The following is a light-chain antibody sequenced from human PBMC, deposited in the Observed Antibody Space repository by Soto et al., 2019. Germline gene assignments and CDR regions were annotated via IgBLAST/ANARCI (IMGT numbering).Light chain of an antibody. CDR3: MQALQSPWVCT. CDR2: LGS. J-gene: IGKJ3*01. CDR1: QSLLHSNGYNY. V-gene: IGKV2-28*01. Sequence: DIVMTQSPLSLPVTPGEPASISCRSSQSLLHSNGYNYLDWYLQKPGQSPQLLIYLGSNRASGVSDRLSGSGSGTDFTLNISRGEARDVGVYYCMQALQSPWVCTFGPGTKVDIK.